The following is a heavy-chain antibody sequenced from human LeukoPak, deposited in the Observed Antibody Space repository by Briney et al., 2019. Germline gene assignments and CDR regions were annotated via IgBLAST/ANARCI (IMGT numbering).Heavy chain of an antibody. CDR1: GYTFTSYG. CDR2: INAYNGNT. Sequence: GASAKVSCKASGYTFTSYGLTWVRQAPGQGLEWMGCINAYNGNTHYTQNLQGRVTMTTDTSTSIAYMELRSLRSDDTAVYYCARVFYDSSGYYYESDYWGQGTLVTVSS. V-gene: IGHV1-18*01. J-gene: IGHJ4*02. D-gene: IGHD3-22*01. CDR3: ARVFYDSSGYYYESDY.